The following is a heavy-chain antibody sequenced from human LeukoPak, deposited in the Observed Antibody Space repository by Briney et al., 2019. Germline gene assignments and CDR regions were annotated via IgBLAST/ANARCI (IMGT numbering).Heavy chain of an antibody. D-gene: IGHD5-18*01. CDR1: GYTFTSYD. CDR2: INPSGGST. J-gene: IGHJ5*02. CDR3: ARGGYSYGYGLVMAENWFDP. Sequence: VASVKVSCTASGYTFTSYDFNWLRQAPGQGLEWMGIINPSGGSTSYAQKFQGRVTMTRDTSTSTVYMELSSLRSEDTAVYYCARGGYSYGYGLVMAENWFDPWGQGTLVTVSS. V-gene: IGHV1-46*01.